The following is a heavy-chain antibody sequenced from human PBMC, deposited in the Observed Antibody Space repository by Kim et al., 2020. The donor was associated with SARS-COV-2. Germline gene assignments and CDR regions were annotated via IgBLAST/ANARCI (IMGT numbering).Heavy chain of an antibody. Sequence: SETLSLTCTVSGGSISSSSYYWGWIRQPPGKGLEWIGSIYYSGSTYYNPSLKSRVTISVDTSKNQFSLKLSSVTAADTAVYYCARDGSITMVRGVMGLFDPWGQGTLVTVSS. V-gene: IGHV4-39*07. J-gene: IGHJ5*02. CDR2: IYYSGST. CDR1: GGSISSSSYY. CDR3: ARDGSITMVRGVMGLFDP. D-gene: IGHD3-10*01.